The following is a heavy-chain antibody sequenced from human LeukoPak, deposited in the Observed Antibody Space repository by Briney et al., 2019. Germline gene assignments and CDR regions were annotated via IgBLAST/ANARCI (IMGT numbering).Heavy chain of an antibody. Sequence: PGGSLRLSCAASGFAFSDYYMSWIRLAPGRGLEWVSYISSSGTTMYYADSVKGRFTISRDNAKNSLYLQMNSLRAEDTAVYYCARAKLNMDVWGKGTTVTISS. CDR3: ARAKLNMDV. V-gene: IGHV3-11*01. J-gene: IGHJ6*03. CDR2: ISSSGTTM. CDR1: GFAFSDYY.